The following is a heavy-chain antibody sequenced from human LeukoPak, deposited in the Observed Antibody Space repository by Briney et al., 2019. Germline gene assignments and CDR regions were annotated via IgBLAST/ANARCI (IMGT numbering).Heavy chain of an antibody. V-gene: IGHV4-4*02. Sequence: SETLSLTCAVSGGSISSSNWWSWVRQPPGKGLEWIGEIYHSGSTNYSPSLKSRVTISVDKSKNQFSLKLSSVTAADTAVYYCARVISSSWRNWFDPWGQGTLVTVSS. CDR1: GGSISSSNW. J-gene: IGHJ5*02. CDR2: IYHSGST. D-gene: IGHD6-13*01. CDR3: ARVISSSWRNWFDP.